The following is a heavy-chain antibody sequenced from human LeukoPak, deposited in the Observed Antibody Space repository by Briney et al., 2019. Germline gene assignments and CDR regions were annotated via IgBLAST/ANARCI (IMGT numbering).Heavy chain of an antibody. CDR3: AREPYYYGSGSYIDY. D-gene: IGHD3-10*01. CDR1: GFTFSSYG. J-gene: IGHJ4*02. CDR2: ISYDGSNK. V-gene: IGHV3-30*03. Sequence: PGGSLRLSCAASGFTFSSYGMHWVRQAPGKGLEWVAVISYDGSNKYYADSVKGRFTISRDNAKNSLYLQMNSLRAEDTAVYYCAREPYYYGSGSYIDYWGQGTLVTVSS.